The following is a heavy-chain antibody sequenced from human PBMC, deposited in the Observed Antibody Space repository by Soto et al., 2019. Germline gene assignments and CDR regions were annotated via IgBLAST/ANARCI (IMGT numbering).Heavy chain of an antibody. V-gene: IGHV3-30-3*01. CDR3: ARTHAYCGGDCYSGYYYYGMDV. Sequence: QVPLVESGGGVVQPGRSLRLSCAASGFTFSSYAMHWVRQAPGKGLEWVAVISYDGSNKYYADSVKGRFTISRDNSKNTLYLQMNSLRAEDTAVYYCARTHAYCGGDCYSGYYYYGMDVWGQGTTVTVSS. J-gene: IGHJ6*02. CDR2: ISYDGSNK. CDR1: GFTFSSYA. D-gene: IGHD2-21*02.